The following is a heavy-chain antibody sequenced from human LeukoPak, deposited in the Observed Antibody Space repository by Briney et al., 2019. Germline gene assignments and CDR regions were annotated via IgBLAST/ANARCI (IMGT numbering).Heavy chain of an antibody. J-gene: IGHJ4*02. CDR2: IYYSGST. D-gene: IGHD3-3*01. Sequence: SETLSLTCTVSGGSISSSSYYWGWIRQPPGKGLEWIGSIYYSGSTYYNPSLKSRVTISVDTSKNQFSLKLSSVTTADTAVYYCARGMEWSEYSFDYWGQGTLVTVSS. CDR3: ARGMEWSEYSFDY. CDR1: GGSISSSSYY. V-gene: IGHV4-39*07.